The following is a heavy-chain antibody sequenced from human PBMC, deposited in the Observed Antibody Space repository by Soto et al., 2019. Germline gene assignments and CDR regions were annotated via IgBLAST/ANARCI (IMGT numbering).Heavy chain of an antibody. J-gene: IGHJ4*02. D-gene: IGHD4-17*01. CDR1: GGSISSYY. CDR3: ARHYGDSF. CDR2: INHSGGT. V-gene: IGHV4-59*08. Sequence: SETLSLTCTVSGGSISSYYWSWIRQPPGKGLEWIGYINHSGGTDSNPSLKSRVTMSLDTSKNQFSLKLSSMTAADTAVYYCARHYGDSFWGQGTLVTVSS.